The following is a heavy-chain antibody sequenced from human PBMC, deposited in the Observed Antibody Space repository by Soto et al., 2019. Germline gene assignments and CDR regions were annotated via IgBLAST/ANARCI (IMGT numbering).Heavy chain of an antibody. CDR2: INHSGST. V-gene: IGHV4-34*01. Sequence: SETLSLTCAVYGGSFSGYYWSWIRQPPGKGLEWIGEINHSGSTNYNPSLKSRVTISVDTSKNQFSLKLSSVTAADTAVYYCARGARRLEWLWGEYYYYGMDVWGQGTTVTVSS. CDR3: ARGARRLEWLWGEYYYYGMDV. CDR1: GGSFSGYY. J-gene: IGHJ6*02. D-gene: IGHD3-3*01.